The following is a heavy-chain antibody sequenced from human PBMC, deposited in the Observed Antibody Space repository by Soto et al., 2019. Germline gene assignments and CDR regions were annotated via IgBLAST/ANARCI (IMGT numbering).Heavy chain of an antibody. J-gene: IGHJ4*02. D-gene: IGHD4-17*01. CDR3: ARGDYGDHFDY. CDR1: GGSVSSGRYY. CDR2: IYYSGST. Sequence: QVQLQESGPGLVKPSETLSLTCTVSGGSVSSGRYYWGWIRQPPGKRLEWIGFIYYSGSTNYNPSLKGRVAISVDTSKNQCSLKLSSVTAADTAVYYCARGDYGDHFDYWGQGTLVTVSS. V-gene: IGHV4-61*01.